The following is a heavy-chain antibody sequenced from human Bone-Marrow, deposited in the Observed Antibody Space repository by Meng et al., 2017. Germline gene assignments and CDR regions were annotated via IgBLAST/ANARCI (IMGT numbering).Heavy chain of an antibody. J-gene: IGHJ6*02. CDR3: ARDDYDFWSGYPEYYYYGMDV. CDR1: GFTFSSYG. D-gene: IGHD3-3*01. V-gene: IGHV3-33*01. Sequence: SLKISCAASGFTFSSYGMHWVRQAPGKGLEWVAVIWYDGSNKYYADSVKGRFTISRDNSKNTLYLQMNSLRAEDTAVYYCARDDYDFWSGYPEYYYYGMDVWGQGTTVTVSS. CDR2: IWYDGSNK.